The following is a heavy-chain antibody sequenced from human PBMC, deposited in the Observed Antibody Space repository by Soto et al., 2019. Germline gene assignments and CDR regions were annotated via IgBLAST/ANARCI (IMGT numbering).Heavy chain of an antibody. CDR2: IYYSGST. Sequence: PSETLSLTCTVSGGSISSGGYYWSWIRQHPGKGLEWIGYIYYSGSTYYNPSLKSRVTISVDTSKNQFSLKLSSVTAADTAVYYCARTRYDSSGYYSSYFDYWGQGTLVTVSS. CDR3: ARTRYDSSGYYSSYFDY. J-gene: IGHJ4*02. D-gene: IGHD3-22*01. CDR1: GGSISSGGYY. V-gene: IGHV4-31*03.